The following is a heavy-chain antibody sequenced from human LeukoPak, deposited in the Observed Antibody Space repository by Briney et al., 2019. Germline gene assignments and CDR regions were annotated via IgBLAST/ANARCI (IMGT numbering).Heavy chain of an antibody. CDR2: INSDGSST. V-gene: IGHV3-74*01. CDR3: ARDLDGSGSYHWFDP. Sequence: GGSLRLSCAASGFTFSSYWMHWVRQGPGKGLVWVSRINSDGSSTSYADPVKGRFTISRDNAKNTLYLQMNSLRAEDTAVYYCARDLDGSGSYHWFDPWGQGTLVTVSS. CDR1: GFTFSSYW. D-gene: IGHD3-10*01. J-gene: IGHJ5*02.